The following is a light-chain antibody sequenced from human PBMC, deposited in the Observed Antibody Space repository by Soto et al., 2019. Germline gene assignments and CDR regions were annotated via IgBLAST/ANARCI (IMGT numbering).Light chain of an antibody. CDR1: SSDVGSYNL. CDR2: EVS. Sequence: SALTQPASVSGSPGQSITISCTGTSSDVGSYNLVSWYQQHPGKAPKLMISEVSKWPSGISDRFSGSKSGSTASLTISGLQAEDEADYYCCSYAGTSTHTVFGGGTQLTVL. J-gene: IGLJ7*01. V-gene: IGLV2-23*02. CDR3: CSYAGTSTHTV.